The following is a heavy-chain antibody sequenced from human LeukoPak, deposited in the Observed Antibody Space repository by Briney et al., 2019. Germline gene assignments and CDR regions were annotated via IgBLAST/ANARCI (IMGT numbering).Heavy chain of an antibody. V-gene: IGHV4-4*09. CDR3: ARHRSPSSLSFFDI. CDR1: GASISSYY. CDR2: IYTSETT. D-gene: IGHD2-2*01. J-gene: IGHJ4*02. Sequence: PSETLSLTCTVSGASISSYYWSWIRQPPGKGREWIGYIYTSETTNFNPAHRSRVTISIDTSKNQVSLRLSSVTAADTALYYCARHRSPSSLSFFDIWGQGMLVIVSS.